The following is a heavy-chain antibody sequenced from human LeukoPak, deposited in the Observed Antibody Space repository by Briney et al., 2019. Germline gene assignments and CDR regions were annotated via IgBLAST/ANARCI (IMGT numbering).Heavy chain of an antibody. D-gene: IGHD6-13*01. CDR2: FDPEDGET. CDR1: GYTLTELS. CDR3: ARDGRGAAAADDPLDL. Sequence: ASVKVSCKVSGYTLTELSMHWVRQAPGKGLEWMGGFDPEDGETIYAQKFQSRVTMTEDTSTDTAYMELSSLTSEDTAVYYCARDGRGAAAADDPLDLWGQGTTVTVSS. V-gene: IGHV1-24*01. J-gene: IGHJ3*01.